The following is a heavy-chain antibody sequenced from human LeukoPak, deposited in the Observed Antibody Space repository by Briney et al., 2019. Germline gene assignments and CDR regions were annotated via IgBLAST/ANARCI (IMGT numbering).Heavy chain of an antibody. CDR3: ARVRLCCFWSVHDAFDI. CDR1: GYTFTSYY. J-gene: IGHJ3*02. V-gene: IGHV1-46*01. Sequence: ASVKVSCKASGYTFTSYYMHWVRQAPGQGLAWMGIINPSGGSTSYAQKFQGRVTMTRDTSTSTVYMELSSLRSEDTAVYYCARVRLCCFWSVHDAFDIWGQGTMVTVSS. D-gene: IGHD3-3*01. CDR2: INPSGGST.